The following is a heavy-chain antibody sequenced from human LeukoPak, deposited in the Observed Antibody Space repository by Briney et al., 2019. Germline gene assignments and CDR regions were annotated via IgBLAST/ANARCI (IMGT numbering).Heavy chain of an antibody. CDR2: IKQDGSEK. CDR3: ARDPASRGIAVAFFDY. Sequence: GGSLRLSCAASGFTFSSYWMSWVRQAPGKGLEWVANIKQDGSEKYYVDSVKGRFTISRDNAKNSLYLQMNSLRAGDTAVYYCARDPASRGIAVAFFDYWGQGTLVTVSS. CDR1: GFTFSSYW. D-gene: IGHD6-19*01. J-gene: IGHJ4*02. V-gene: IGHV3-7*01.